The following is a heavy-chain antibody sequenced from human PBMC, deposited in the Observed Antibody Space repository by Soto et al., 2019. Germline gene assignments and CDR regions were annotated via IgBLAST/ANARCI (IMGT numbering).Heavy chain of an antibody. CDR3: ARDQISRGKVTTLLHCFDI. CDR1: GGNIRSLG. D-gene: IGHD4-4*01. V-gene: IGHV3-33*08. J-gene: IGHJ5*01. Sequence: LRLPWTVSGGNIRSLGGHWVSKEQAKGKGWEWVIWYYGSSKYYADSLLNRCTITRDNSKNTLYLQMNSLRAEDKAVYYCARDQISRGKVTTLLHCFDIWGEGTLVTVSS. CDR2: IWYYGSSK.